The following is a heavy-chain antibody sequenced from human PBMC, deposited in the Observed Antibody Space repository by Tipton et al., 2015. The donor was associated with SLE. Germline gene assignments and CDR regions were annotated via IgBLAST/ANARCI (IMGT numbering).Heavy chain of an antibody. J-gene: IGHJ6*02. CDR1: GYSLSSGYY. CDR2: IYHSGST. Sequence: TLSLTCAVSGYSLSSGYYWGWIRQPPGKGLEWIGGIYHSGSTYYNPSLQSRVTISVDTSKNQFSLKLSSVTAADTAVYYCARHEGRYYKNPGYYGMDVWGQGTTVTVSS. D-gene: IGHD3-10*01. CDR3: ARHEGRYYKNPGYYGMDV. V-gene: IGHV4-38-2*01.